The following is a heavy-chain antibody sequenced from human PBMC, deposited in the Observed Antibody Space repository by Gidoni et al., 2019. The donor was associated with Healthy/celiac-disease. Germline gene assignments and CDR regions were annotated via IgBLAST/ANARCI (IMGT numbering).Heavy chain of an antibody. D-gene: IGHD3-22*01. CDR3: ARGNDAYYYDSSGYFYYFDY. J-gene: IGHJ4*02. CDR1: GGSISSGGYS. CDR2: IYYSGST. V-gene: IGHV4-31*03. Sequence: QVQLQASGPGLVKPSQTLSLTCPFSGGSISSGGYSWRWIRQHPGKGLEWIGYIYYSGSTYYNPSLKRRVTRSVDTSKNQFSLKLSSVTAADTAVYYCARGNDAYYYDSSGYFYYFDYWGQGTLVTVSS.